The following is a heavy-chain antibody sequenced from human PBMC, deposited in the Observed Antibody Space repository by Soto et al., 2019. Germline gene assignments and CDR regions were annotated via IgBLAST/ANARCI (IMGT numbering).Heavy chain of an antibody. CDR3: AKKYHYGSGTYLYYFDY. J-gene: IGHJ4*02. CDR1: GFTFSHLA. D-gene: IGHD3-10*01. V-gene: IGHV3-23*01. CDR2: LRGGDDST. Sequence: EVQLLESGGGLVQPGGSLRLSCAASGFTFSHLAMSWVRQAPGKGLEWVSTLRGGDDSTYYADSVKDRFTIARDNSKNTLYLQLHSLRAEDTAVYYCAKKYHYGSGTYLYYFDYWGQGTLVTVSS.